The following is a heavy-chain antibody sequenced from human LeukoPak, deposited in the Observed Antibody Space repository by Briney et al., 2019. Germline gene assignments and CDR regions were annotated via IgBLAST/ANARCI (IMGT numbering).Heavy chain of an antibody. CDR1: GFTFSSYA. CDR3: ARSSGYCSSTSCYYFDY. CDR2: ISGSGGST. J-gene: IGHJ4*02. V-gene: IGHV3-23*01. D-gene: IGHD2-2*03. Sequence: GGSLRLSCAASGFTFSSYAMSWVRQAPGKGLEWVSAISGSGGSTYYADSVKGRFTISRDNSKNTLYLQMNSLRAEDRAVYYCARSSGYCSSTSCYYFDYWGQGTLVTVSS.